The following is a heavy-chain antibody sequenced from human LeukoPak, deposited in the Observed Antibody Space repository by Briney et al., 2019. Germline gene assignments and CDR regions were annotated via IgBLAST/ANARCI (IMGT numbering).Heavy chain of an antibody. CDR3: ARHDFYY. J-gene: IGHJ4*02. CDR1: GGSIKPYY. CDR2: IYYSGIT. V-gene: IGHV4-59*08. Sequence: SETLSLTCTVSGGSIKPYYWISIRQPPGKGLEWIGYIYYSGITNYDSALKGRVTISVDTSKNQFSLGLTSVTASDTAVYYCARHDFYYWGQGSLVTVSS.